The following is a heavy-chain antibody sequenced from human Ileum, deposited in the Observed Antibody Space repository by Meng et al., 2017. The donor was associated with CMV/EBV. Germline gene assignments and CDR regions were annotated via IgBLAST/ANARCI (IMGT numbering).Heavy chain of an antibody. CDR1: GGSTTSSTYY. J-gene: IGHJ4*02. CDR2: VYYSGTT. V-gene: IGHV4-39*07. D-gene: IGHD3-3*01. Sequence: QLRASGPGLAKPHETLSPTGPASGGSTTSSTYYWGWIRQPPGKGLEWIGSVYYSGTTYYNPSLKSRVNMSIDTSKNRFSLKLSSATAADTAVYYCARNVGFYSSQIAYWGQGALVTVSS. CDR3: ARNVGFYSSQIAY.